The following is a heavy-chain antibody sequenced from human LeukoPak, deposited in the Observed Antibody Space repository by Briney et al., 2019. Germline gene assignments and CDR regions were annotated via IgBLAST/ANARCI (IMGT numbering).Heavy chain of an antibody. Sequence: PGGSLRLSCAASGFTFSDYSMHWVRQAPGKGLEWVAVIWYDGSNKYYADSVKGRFTISRDNSKNTLYLQMNSLRAEDTAVYYCARDDGSGSYIDYWGQGTLVTVSS. CDR2: IWYDGSNK. CDR3: ARDDGSGSYIDY. CDR1: GFTFSDYS. V-gene: IGHV3-33*08. J-gene: IGHJ4*02. D-gene: IGHD1-26*01.